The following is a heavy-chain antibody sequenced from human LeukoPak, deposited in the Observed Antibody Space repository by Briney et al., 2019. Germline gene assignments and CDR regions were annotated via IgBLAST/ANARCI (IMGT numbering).Heavy chain of an antibody. CDR3: ASESMAYYYFDY. D-gene: IGHD5-24*01. V-gene: IGHV4-59*11. Sequence: SETLSLTCTGSGGSISSHYWSWIRQPPGKGLEWIGYIYYSGSTNYNPSLKSRVTISVDTSKNQFSLKLSSVTAADTAVYYCASESMAYYYFDYWGQGTLVTVSS. CDR1: GGSISSHY. J-gene: IGHJ4*02. CDR2: IYYSGST.